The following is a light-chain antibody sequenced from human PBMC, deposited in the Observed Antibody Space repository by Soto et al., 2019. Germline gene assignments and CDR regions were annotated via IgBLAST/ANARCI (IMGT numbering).Light chain of an antibody. V-gene: IGLV1-44*01. CDR1: ASNIGMDP. Sequence: HSVLTQPPSASGAPGQRVSISCSGSASNIGMDPVNWYQQVPGTAPKLLIYENNHRPSGVPDRFSGSKSGTSASLVISGLQSEDEAEYFGAGWDGSMKGFVFGNGTKVTV. CDR3: AGWDGSMKGFV. J-gene: IGLJ1*01. CDR2: ENN.